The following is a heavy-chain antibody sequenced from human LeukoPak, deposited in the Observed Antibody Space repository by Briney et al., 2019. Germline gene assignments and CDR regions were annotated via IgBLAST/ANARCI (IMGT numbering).Heavy chain of an antibody. CDR3: ARDQQYCSSTSCYDWFDP. Sequence: LSLTCTVSGGSISSGGYYWTWIRQHPGKGLEWIGYIYYSGSTYYNPSLESRVTISVDTSKNQFSLKLSSVTAADTAVYYCARDQQYCSSTSCYDWFDPWGQGTLVTVSS. J-gene: IGHJ5*02. CDR2: IYYSGST. CDR1: GGSISSGGYY. V-gene: IGHV4-31*03. D-gene: IGHD2-2*01.